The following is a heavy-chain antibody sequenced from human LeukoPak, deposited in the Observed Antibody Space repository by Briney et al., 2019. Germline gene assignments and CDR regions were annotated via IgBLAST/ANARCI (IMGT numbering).Heavy chain of an antibody. CDR1: GFTFNNHA. D-gene: IGHD3-16*01. J-gene: IGHJ4*02. V-gene: IGHV3-23*01. CDR2: ISGSGDNT. Sequence: GGSLRLSCVVSGFTFNNHAMSWVRQAPGKGLEWVSAISGSGDNTFYAGSVRGRFTISRDNSKNTLYLQMDSLRAEDTAIYYCTEDFRGSRYFFDYWGQGTLVTVSS. CDR3: TEDFRGSRYFFDY.